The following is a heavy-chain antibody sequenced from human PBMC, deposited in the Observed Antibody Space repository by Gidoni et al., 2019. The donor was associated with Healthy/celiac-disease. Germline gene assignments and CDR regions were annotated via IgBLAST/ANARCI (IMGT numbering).Heavy chain of an antibody. V-gene: IGHV1-18*01. CDR3: ARLSYYFDRCCYYYPTYYYYGMDV. CDR1: GYTFTSYG. D-gene: IGHD3-22*01. Sequence: QVQLVQSGAEVKKPGASVKVSCKASGYTFTSYGISWVRQAPGQGLEWMGWIRAYHCNSNYAPKPPGQVTMTTDTSPGTAFLDLRRLGSYDTAVYYCARLSYYFDRCCYYYPTYYYYGMDVWGQGTTVTVSS. J-gene: IGHJ6*02. CDR2: IRAYHCNS.